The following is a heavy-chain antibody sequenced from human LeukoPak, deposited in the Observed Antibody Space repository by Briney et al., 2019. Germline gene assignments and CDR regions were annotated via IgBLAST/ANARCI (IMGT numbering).Heavy chain of an antibody. Sequence: PSETLSLTCAVYGGSFSGYYWSWIRQPPGKGLEWIGEINHSGSTNYNPSLKSRLTISVDTSKNQFSLKLSSVTAADTAVYYCARVAVLRYFDWLSSISYFDYWGQGTLVTVSS. CDR2: INHSGST. V-gene: IGHV4-34*01. CDR3: ARVAVLRYFDWLSSISYFDY. D-gene: IGHD3-9*01. CDR1: GGSFSGYY. J-gene: IGHJ4*02.